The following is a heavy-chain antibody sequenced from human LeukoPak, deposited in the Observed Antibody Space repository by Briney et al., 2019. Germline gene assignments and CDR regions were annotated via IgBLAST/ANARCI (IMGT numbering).Heavy chain of an antibody. D-gene: IGHD3-16*01. V-gene: IGHV3-23*01. Sequence: GGPLRLSCAASGFTFSSYSMTWGRQVPGKGLEWVSTIRINGVDTYYADSVRGRFSISRDNSKNTMNLEMNNVRAEDTAVYYCARGGFTTWFDLWGQGTLVTVSS. CDR3: ARGGFTTWFDL. CDR2: IRINGVDT. CDR1: GFTFSSYS. J-gene: IGHJ5*02.